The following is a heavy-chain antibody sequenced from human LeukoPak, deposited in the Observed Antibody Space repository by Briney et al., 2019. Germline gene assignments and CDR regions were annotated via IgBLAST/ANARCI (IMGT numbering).Heavy chain of an antibody. Sequence: SETLSLTCTVSGGSISSSSYYWGWIRQPPGKGLEWIGSIYYSGRTYYTPSLKSRVTISVDTSKNQFSLKLSSVTAADTAVYYCARHGDGYCSGGSCVPFDYWGQGTLVTVSS. CDR1: GGSISSSSYY. D-gene: IGHD2-15*01. CDR2: IYYSGRT. V-gene: IGHV4-39*01. J-gene: IGHJ4*02. CDR3: ARHGDGYCSGGSCVPFDY.